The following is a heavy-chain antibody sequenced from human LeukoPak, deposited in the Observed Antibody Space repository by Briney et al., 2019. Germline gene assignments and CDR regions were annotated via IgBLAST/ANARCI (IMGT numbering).Heavy chain of an antibody. CDR2: ITGSGGST. CDR3: AKGRHGYYYMHV. CDR1: GFTFSSYA. J-gene: IGHJ6*03. V-gene: IGHV3-23*01. Sequence: GGSLRLSCAASGFTFSSYAMTWVRQAPGKALEWASAITGSGGSTYYADSAKGRFTISRDNSKNTLYLQMNSLRAENTAVYYCAKGRHGYYYMHVWGKGTTVTVSS.